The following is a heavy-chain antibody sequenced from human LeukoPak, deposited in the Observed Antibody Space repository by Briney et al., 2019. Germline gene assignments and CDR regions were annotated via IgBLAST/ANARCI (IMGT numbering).Heavy chain of an antibody. D-gene: IGHD6-6*01. CDR2: IYHSGST. CDR3: AREYSTSSEGDYFDY. J-gene: IGHJ4*02. CDR1: GASITTYY. Sequence: SDTLSLTCTVSGASITTYYWTCIRQPPGKGLEWIGDIYHSGSTNYNPSLKSRVTISLDTSRNQFSLRLSSVTAADTAVYFCAREYSTSSEGDYFDYWGQGSLVTVSS. V-gene: IGHV4-59*01.